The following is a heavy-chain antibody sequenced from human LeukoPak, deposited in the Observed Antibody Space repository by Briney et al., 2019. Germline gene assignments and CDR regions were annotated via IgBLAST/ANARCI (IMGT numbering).Heavy chain of an antibody. CDR2: INHSGST. V-gene: IGHV4-34*01. CDR1: GGSFSGYY. CDR3: ARPSTYYYDSSGHGAFDI. J-gene: IGHJ3*02. D-gene: IGHD3-22*01. Sequence: SETLSLTCAVYGGSFSGYYWSWIRQPPGKGLEWIGEINHSGSTNYNPSLKSRLTISVDTSKNQFSLKLSSVTAADTAVYYCARPSTYYYDSSGHGAFDIWGQGTMVTVSS.